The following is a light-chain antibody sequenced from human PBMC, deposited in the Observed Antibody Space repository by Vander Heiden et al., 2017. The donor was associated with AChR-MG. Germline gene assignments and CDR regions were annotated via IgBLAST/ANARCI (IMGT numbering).Light chain of an antibody. V-gene: IGKV3-15*01. CDR1: QRISSN. CDR3: QQYDDWPRT. Sequence: EIVMTQSPAALSVSPGERATLSCRASQRISSNLAWYQQKPGQAPRLLIYETSTRATGLPARFSGSGSGTEFTLTISSLQSEDCAVYYCQQYDDWPRTFGQGTKVEI. CDR2: ETS. J-gene: IGKJ1*01.